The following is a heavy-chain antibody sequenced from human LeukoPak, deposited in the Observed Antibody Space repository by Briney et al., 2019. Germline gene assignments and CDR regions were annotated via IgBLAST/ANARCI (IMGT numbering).Heavy chain of an antibody. CDR3: AREYGDYVVGAFDI. V-gene: IGHV3-33*01. J-gene: IGHJ3*02. CDR2: IWYDGSNK. CDR1: GFTFSSDA. Sequence: GGSLRLSCAASGFTFSSDAMHWVRQAPGKGLEWVSAIWYDGSNKYYADSVKGRFTISRDNSKNTLYLQMNSLRAEDTAVYYCAREYGDYVVGAFDIWGQGTMVTVSS. D-gene: IGHD4-17*01.